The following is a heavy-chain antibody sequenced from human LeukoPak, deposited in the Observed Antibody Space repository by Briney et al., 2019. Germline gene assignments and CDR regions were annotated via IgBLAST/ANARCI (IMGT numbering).Heavy chain of an antibody. CDR2: INTHNGGT. J-gene: IGHJ4*02. V-gene: IGHV1-2*06. CDR1: GYTFTDFY. CDR3: ARDHDYEGLKGNY. D-gene: IGHD3-16*01. Sequence: ASVKVSCKPSGYTFTDFYIHWVRQTPGQGLEYRGRINTHNGGTVYALQLQGRLSMTTDTSISTGYMELQRLRSEDTAVYYCARDHDYEGLKGNYWGRGTMVTVSS.